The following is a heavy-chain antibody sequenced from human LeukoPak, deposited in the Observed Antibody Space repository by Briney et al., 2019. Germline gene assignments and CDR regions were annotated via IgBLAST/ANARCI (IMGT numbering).Heavy chain of an antibody. D-gene: IGHD2-21*02. J-gene: IGHJ4*02. CDR1: GLSRDEYG. V-gene: IGHV3-20*04. Sequence: PGGSLRLSCAASGLSRDEYGVTWARQAPEKGLEWVSCMNWKGDNTDYADSVKGGFNISRDNSKTTLYLQMNRLRAEDTAVYYCAKDLPEPYCGGDCYSRGFDYWGQGTLVTVSS. CDR3: AKDLPEPYCGGDCYSRGFDY. CDR2: MNWKGDNT.